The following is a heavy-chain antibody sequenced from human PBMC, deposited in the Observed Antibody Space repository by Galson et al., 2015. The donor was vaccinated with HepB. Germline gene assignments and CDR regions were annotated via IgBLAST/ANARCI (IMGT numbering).Heavy chain of an antibody. D-gene: IGHD3-22*01. V-gene: IGHV3-30*03. CDR1: GFIFSDYG. Sequence: SLRLSCAASGFIFSDYGMHWVRQTPGKGLEWLSVVAHDGSVAFYSDSVKGRLTTSRDNSKNTLYLQMDSLRSEDTAVYYCASTRYYYDSSGSNGAFDIWGQGTMVTVSS. CDR3: ASTRYYYDSSGSNGAFDI. J-gene: IGHJ3*02. CDR2: VAHDGSVA.